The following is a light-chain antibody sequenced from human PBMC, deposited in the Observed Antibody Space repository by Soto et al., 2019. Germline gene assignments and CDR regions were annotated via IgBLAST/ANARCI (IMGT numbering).Light chain of an antibody. Sequence: EIVVTQSPGTLSLSPGERATLSCRASQSVSSSYLAWYQQKPGQAPRLLIYGASSSATGIPDRFSGSGSGTDFTLTITRLEPEDFAVYYCQQYGSSMYTFGQWTKLEIK. CDR2: GAS. CDR1: QSVSSSY. V-gene: IGKV3-20*01. CDR3: QQYGSSMYT. J-gene: IGKJ2*01.